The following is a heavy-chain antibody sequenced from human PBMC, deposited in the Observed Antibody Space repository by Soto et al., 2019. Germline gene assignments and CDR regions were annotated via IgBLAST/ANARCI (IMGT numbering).Heavy chain of an antibody. J-gene: IGHJ4*02. D-gene: IGHD3-10*01. CDR3: ARDLEKYCSGSDPFDY. V-gene: IGHV1-69*08. Sequence: QVLLVQSGAEVKKPGSSVKVSCKASGGTFSSYTISWVRQAPGQGLEWMGRIIPILGIANYAQKFQGRVTITADKSTSTAYMELSSLRSEDTAVYYCARDLEKYCSGSDPFDYWGQGTLVTVSS. CDR2: IIPILGIA. CDR1: GGTFSSYT.